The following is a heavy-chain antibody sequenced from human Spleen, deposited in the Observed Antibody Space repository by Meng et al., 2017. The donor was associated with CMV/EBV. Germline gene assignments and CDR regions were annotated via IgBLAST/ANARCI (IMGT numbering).Heavy chain of an antibody. V-gene: IGHV3-7*03. D-gene: IGHD3-10*01. Sequence: GESLKISCAASGFTFSSYWMSWVRQAPGKGLEWVANIKQDGSEKYYVDSVKGRFTISRDNAKNSLYLQMNSLRAEDTAVYYCARVLWFGEGSGMDVWGQGTTVTVSS. J-gene: IGHJ6*02. CDR3: ARVLWFGEGSGMDV. CDR1: GFTFSSYW. CDR2: IKQDGSEK.